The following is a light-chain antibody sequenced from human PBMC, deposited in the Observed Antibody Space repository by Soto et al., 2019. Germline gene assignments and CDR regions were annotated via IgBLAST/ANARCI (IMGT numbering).Light chain of an antibody. CDR2: DAS. Sequence: DIQMTQSPSTLYASVGDRVSITHRASQSISSWLAWYQQKPGKAPKLLIYDASSLESGVPSRFSGSGSGTEFTLTTSSLQPDDFATYYCQQYNRYPITFGQGTKVDIK. V-gene: IGKV1-5*01. J-gene: IGKJ1*01. CDR1: QSISSW. CDR3: QQYNRYPIT.